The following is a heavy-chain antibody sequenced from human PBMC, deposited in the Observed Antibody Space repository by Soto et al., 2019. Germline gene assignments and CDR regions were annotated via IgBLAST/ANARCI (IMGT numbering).Heavy chain of an antibody. V-gene: IGHV3-74*01. Sequence: GGSLRLSCAASGFTFSSYWMHWVRQAPGKGLVWVSRINSDGSSTSYADSVKGRFTISRDNAKNTLYLQMNSLRAEDTAVYYCTRDAYYDFWSGYSGYYYYYMDVWGKGTTVTVSS. CDR2: INSDGSST. J-gene: IGHJ6*03. CDR1: GFTFSSYW. D-gene: IGHD3-3*01. CDR3: TRDAYYDFWSGYSGYYYYYMDV.